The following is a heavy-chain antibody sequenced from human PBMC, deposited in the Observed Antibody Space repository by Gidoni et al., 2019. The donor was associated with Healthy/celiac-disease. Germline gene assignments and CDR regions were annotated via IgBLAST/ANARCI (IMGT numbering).Heavy chain of an antibody. V-gene: IGHV1-46*01. Sequence: QVQLVQSGAEVKKPGAAVKVSCTASGYTFTSYYMHGVRQAPGQGLEWMGIINPSGGSTSYAQKFQGRVTMTRDTSTSTVYMELSSLRSEDTAVYYCAREAAVAVRYYFDYWGQGTLVTVSS. D-gene: IGHD6-19*01. CDR2: INPSGGST. CDR1: GYTFTSYY. CDR3: AREAAVAVRYYFDY. J-gene: IGHJ4*02.